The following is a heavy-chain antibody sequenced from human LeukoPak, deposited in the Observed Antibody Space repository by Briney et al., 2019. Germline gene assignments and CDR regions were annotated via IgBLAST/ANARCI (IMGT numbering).Heavy chain of an antibody. CDR1: GFTFSNYA. D-gene: IGHD6-19*01. Sequence: PGGSLGLSCAPSGFTFSNYAMTWVRQAPGQGLDWVSSISDSGGSTYYAKSVKGRFTISRDNSKNTLYLQMNNLRVEDTAVYYCVKGGEQWLVVDYWGQGTLVTVSS. CDR3: VKGGEQWLVVDY. CDR2: ISDSGGST. J-gene: IGHJ4*02. V-gene: IGHV3-23*01.